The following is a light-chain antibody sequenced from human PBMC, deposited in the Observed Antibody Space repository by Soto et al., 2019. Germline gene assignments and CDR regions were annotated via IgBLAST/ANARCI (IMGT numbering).Light chain of an antibody. V-gene: IGKV3-20*01. J-gene: IGKJ5*01. Sequence: EIVLTQSPGTLSLSPGERATLSCMASQTVSSAYLGWYQQKPGQAPRLLIYGTSSRATGIPDRFSGSGSGTDFTLTISRLEPEDFAVYYCQQYDSFPLIAFGQGTRLEIK. CDR3: QQYDSFPLIA. CDR1: QTVSSAY. CDR2: GTS.